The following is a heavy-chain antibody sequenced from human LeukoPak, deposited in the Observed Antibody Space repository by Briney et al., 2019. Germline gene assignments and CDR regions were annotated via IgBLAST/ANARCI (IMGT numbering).Heavy chain of an antibody. D-gene: IGHD6-13*01. Sequence: GGSLRLSCAASGFTFSSYSMNWVRQAPGKGLEWVSSISSSSSYIYYADSVKGRFTISRDNSKNTLYLQMNSLRAEDTAVYYCAKDVQQLVLNWFDPWGQGTLVTVSS. CDR3: AKDVQQLVLNWFDP. CDR1: GFTFSSYS. V-gene: IGHV3-21*01. J-gene: IGHJ5*02. CDR2: ISSSSSYI.